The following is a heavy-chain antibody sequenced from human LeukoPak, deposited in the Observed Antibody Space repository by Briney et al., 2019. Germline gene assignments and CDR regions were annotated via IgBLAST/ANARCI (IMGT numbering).Heavy chain of an antibody. CDR3: ARVGEYSYGSADY. CDR1: GGSISSYY. Sequence: SETLSLTCTVSGGSISSYYWSWIRQPPGKGLEWIGYIYYSGSTNYNPSLKSRVTISVDTSKNQFSLKLSSVTAADTAVYYCARVGEYSYGSADYWGQGTLVTVSS. D-gene: IGHD5-18*01. V-gene: IGHV4-59*01. J-gene: IGHJ4*02. CDR2: IYYSGST.